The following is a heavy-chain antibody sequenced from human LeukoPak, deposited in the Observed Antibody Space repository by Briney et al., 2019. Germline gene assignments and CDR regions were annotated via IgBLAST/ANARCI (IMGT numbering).Heavy chain of an antibody. CDR3: ARGPYDSSGYYLTFDY. CDR2: IYYSGST. D-gene: IGHD3-22*01. CDR1: GGSISSYY. J-gene: IGHJ4*02. V-gene: IGHV4-59*08. Sequence: SETLSLTCTVSGGSISSYYWSWIRQPPGKGLEWIGYIYYSGSTNYNPSLKSRVTISVDTSKNQFSLKLSSVTAADTAVYYCARGPYDSSGYYLTFDYWGQGTLVTVSS.